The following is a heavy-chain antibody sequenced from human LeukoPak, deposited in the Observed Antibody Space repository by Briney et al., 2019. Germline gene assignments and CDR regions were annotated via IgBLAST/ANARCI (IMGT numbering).Heavy chain of an antibody. CDR1: GGSFSGYY. CDR2: INHSGST. V-gene: IGHV4-34*01. CDR3: APRPGYCSSTSCNDY. D-gene: IGHD2-2*01. Sequence: PSETLSLTCAVYGGSFSGYYWSWIRQPPGKGLEWIGEINHSGSTNYNPSLKSRVTISVDTSKNQFSLKLSSVTAAETAVYYCAPRPGYCSSTSCNDYWGQGTLVTVSS. J-gene: IGHJ4*02.